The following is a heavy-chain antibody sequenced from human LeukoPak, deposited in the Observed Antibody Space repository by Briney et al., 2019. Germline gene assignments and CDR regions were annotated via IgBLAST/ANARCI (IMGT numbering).Heavy chain of an antibody. CDR1: GFTFDDYA. D-gene: IGHD1-14*01. Sequence: PGGSLRLSCAASGFTFDDYAMHWVRQAPGKGLEWVSLISGDGGSTYYADSVKGRFTISRDNSRNSLYLQMNSLRTEDTALYYCTRPAQSVALIDDYWGQGTLVTVSS. J-gene: IGHJ4*02. V-gene: IGHV3-43*02. CDR2: ISGDGGST. CDR3: TRPAQSVALIDDY.